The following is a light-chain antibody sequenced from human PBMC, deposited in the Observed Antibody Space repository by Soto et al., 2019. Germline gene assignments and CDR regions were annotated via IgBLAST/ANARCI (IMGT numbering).Light chain of an antibody. CDR3: QQYQIDWT. Sequence: DIPMTQSPSTLSASVGDRVSITCRASQRVNTCLAWYQQKPGKAPTLLIYDASSLQSGVPSRFSGSGSGTEFTLTISSLQPDDIATYYCQQYQIDWTFGQGTKVEIK. CDR1: QRVNTC. V-gene: IGKV1-5*01. J-gene: IGKJ1*01. CDR2: DAS.